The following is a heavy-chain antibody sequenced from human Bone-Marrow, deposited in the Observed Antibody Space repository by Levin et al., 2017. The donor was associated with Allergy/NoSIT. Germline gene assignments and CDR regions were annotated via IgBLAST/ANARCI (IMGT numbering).Heavy chain of an antibody. V-gene: IGHV3-53*01. CDR3: ARVAESEIAAAGTLDYFDY. CDR2: IYSGGST. CDR1: GFTVSSNY. Sequence: TGGSLRLSCAASGFTVSSNYMSWVRQAPGKGLEWVSVIYSGGSTYYADSVKGRFTISRDNSKNTLYLQMNSLRAEDTAVYYCARVAESEIAAAGTLDYFDYWGQGTLVTVSS. D-gene: IGHD6-13*01. J-gene: IGHJ4*02.